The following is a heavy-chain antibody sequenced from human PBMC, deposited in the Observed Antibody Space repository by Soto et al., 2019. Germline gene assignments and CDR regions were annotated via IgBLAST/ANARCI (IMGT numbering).Heavy chain of an antibody. CDR2: IYYSGGT. CDR3: ARASTGELWVYANWFDP. CDR1: GGSISSGDYY. V-gene: IGHV4-30-4*01. Sequence: QVQLQESGPGLVKPSQTLSLTCTVSGGSISSGDYYWSWIRQPPGKGLEWIGFIYYSGGTYYKPPLKSLVTISVATSKNKFSLNLSSVTAADTAVYYCARASTGELWVYANWFDPWGPGTLVTVSS. D-gene: IGHD3-16*01. J-gene: IGHJ5*02.